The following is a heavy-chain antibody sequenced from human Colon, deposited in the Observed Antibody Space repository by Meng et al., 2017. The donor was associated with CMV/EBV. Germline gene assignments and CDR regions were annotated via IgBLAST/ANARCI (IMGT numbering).Heavy chain of an antibody. CDR1: GFTFSSYW. Sequence: GESLKISCAASGFTFSSYWMSWVRQAPGKGLEWVANIKQDGSEKYYVDSVKGRFTISRDNAKNSLYLQMNSLRAEDTAVYYCARVLGYSSSVHLNPGLGGGDYWGQGTLVTVSS. D-gene: IGHD6-13*01. V-gene: IGHV3-7*01. CDR2: IKQDGSEK. J-gene: IGHJ4*02. CDR3: ARVLGYSSSVHLNPGLGGGDY.